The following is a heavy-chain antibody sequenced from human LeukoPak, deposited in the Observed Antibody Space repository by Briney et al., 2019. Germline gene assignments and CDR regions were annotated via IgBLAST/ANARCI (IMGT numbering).Heavy chain of an antibody. J-gene: IGHJ4*02. V-gene: IGHV3-30*02. CDR1: GFTFSTYG. D-gene: IGHD2-2*01. Sequence: GGSLRLSCAASGFTFSTYGMHWVRPAPGKGLEWVSFIRYVGINKYYADSVKGRFTISGDNSRNTLFLQMNSLRAEDTAVYYCAHGAMYQLDYWGQGTLVTVSS. CDR3: AHGAMYQLDY. CDR2: IRYVGINK.